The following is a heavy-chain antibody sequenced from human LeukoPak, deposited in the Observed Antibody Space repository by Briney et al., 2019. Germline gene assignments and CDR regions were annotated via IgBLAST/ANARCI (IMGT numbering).Heavy chain of an antibody. CDR2: ISSSGSTI. Sequence: PGGSLRLSCAASGFTFSDYYMSWIRQAPGKGLEWVSYISSSGSTIYYADSVKGRFTISGDNAKNSLYLQMNSLRAEDTAVYYCARDGDYYDSSSYYLDYWGQGTLVTVSS. J-gene: IGHJ4*02. D-gene: IGHD3-22*01. CDR3: ARDGDYYDSSSYYLDY. V-gene: IGHV3-11*01. CDR1: GFTFSDYY.